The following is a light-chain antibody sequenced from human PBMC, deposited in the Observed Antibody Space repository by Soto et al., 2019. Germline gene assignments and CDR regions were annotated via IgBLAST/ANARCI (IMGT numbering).Light chain of an antibody. V-gene: IGLV2-8*01. CDR3: TSYAGSNTWV. CDR2: EVS. J-gene: IGLJ3*02. CDR1: SSDVGAYKY. Sequence: QSALTQPPSASGSPGQSVTISCTGTSSDVGAYKYVSWYQQYPGKAPKLMIYEVSKRPSGVSDRFSGSKSGNTASLTVSGLQAEDEADYYCTSYAGSNTWVFGGGTKLTVL.